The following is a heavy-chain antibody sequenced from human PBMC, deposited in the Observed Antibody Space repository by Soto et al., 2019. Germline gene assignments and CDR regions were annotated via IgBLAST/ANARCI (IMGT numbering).Heavy chain of an antibody. CDR3: GRGRSGQIVIFY. D-gene: IGHD6-19*01. CDR2: IGPESGAT. V-gene: IGHV1-2*02. Sequence: GASVQVTCKTSGYTFSGRYIHWVRQAPQQGPEWMGEIGPESGATRYAEKFRGRVTMTMDTSITTVYMELRNLSPDDTAVYYCGRGRSGQIVIFYWGQGTPVTVSS. J-gene: IGHJ4*02. CDR1: GYTFSGRY.